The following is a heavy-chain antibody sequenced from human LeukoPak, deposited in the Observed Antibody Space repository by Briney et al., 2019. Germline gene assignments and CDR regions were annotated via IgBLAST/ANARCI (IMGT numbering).Heavy chain of an antibody. Sequence: ASVTVSCKASGYTFTGYNMHWVRQAPGQGLEWMGWINPNSGGTNYEQKFQGRVTMTRDTSISTAYMELSRLRSDDTAVYYCARPPMVRGVNWFDLWGQGTLVTVSS. V-gene: IGHV1-2*02. J-gene: IGHJ5*02. D-gene: IGHD3-10*01. CDR2: INPNSGGT. CDR1: GYTFTGYN. CDR3: ARPPMVRGVNWFDL.